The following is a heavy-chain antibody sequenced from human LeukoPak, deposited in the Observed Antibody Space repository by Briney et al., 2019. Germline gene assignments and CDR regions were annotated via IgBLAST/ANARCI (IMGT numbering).Heavy chain of an antibody. D-gene: IGHD6-19*01. CDR1: GGSISSSSYY. CDR3: ASGYSSGWSKMDV. J-gene: IGHJ6*02. V-gene: IGHV4-39*01. CDR2: IYCSGST. Sequence: SETLSLTCTVSGGSISSSSYYWGWIRQPPGKGLEWIGSIYCSGSTYYNPSLKSRVTISVDTSKNQFSLKLSSVTAADTAVYNCASGYSSGWSKMDVWGQGTTVTVSS.